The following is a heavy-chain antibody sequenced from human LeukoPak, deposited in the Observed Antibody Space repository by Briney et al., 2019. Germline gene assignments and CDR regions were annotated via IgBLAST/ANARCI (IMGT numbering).Heavy chain of an antibody. CDR1: GGTFSSYA. CDR2: MNPNSGNT. CDR3: ARVIRYYYGMDV. J-gene: IGHJ6*02. V-gene: IGHV1-8*02. Sequence: ASVKVSCKASGGTFSSYAISWVRQAPGQGLEWMGWMNPNSGNTGYAQKFQGRVTMTRNTSINTAYMELTSLTSEDTAVYYCARVIRYYYGMDVWGQGTTVTVSS.